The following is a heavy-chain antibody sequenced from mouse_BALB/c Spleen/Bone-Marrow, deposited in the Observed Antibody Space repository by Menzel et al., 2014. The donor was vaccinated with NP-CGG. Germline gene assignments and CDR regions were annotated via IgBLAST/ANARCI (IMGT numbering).Heavy chain of an antibody. D-gene: IGHD2-3*01. J-gene: IGHJ4*01. Sequence: QVQLKQSGAELMKPGASVKISCKATGYTFSNYWIEWIKQRPGHGLEWIGEILPGSGSSNYNEKLKGKATFTADTSSNTACMQLSSLTSEDSAVYYCARTADGYYYAMDYWGQGTSVTVSS. CDR2: ILPGSGSS. CDR1: GYTFSNYW. CDR3: ARTADGYYYAMDY. V-gene: IGHV1-9*01.